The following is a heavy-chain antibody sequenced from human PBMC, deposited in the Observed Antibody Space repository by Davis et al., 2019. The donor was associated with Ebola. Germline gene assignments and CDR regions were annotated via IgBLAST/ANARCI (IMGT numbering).Heavy chain of an antibody. V-gene: IGHV5-51*01. J-gene: IGHJ4*02. CDR1: GYSFTSYW. CDR3: ARHLNYDSSGNEGLDY. D-gene: IGHD3-22*01. Sequence: GESLKISCKGSGYSFTSYWIGWMRQMPGKGLEWMGIIYPGHSHTRYSPSFQGQVTISADKSISTAYLQWSSLKASDTAMYYCARHLNYDSSGNEGLDYWGQGTLVTVSS. CDR2: IYPGHSHT.